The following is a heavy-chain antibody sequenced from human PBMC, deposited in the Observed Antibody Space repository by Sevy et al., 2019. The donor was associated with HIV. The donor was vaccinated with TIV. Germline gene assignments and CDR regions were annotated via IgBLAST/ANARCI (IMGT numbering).Heavy chain of an antibody. V-gene: IGHV4-59*01. CDR3: ARVRQQLVGSLDY. CDR1: GCSMSSYY. J-gene: IGHJ4*02. Sequence: SETLSLTCTVSGCSMSSYYWSWIRQPPGKGLEWIGYIYYIGSTNYNPSLKNRLTISIDTSKNQFSLTLSSVTAADTAVYYCARVRQQLVGSLDYWGQGTLVTVSS. D-gene: IGHD6-13*01. CDR2: IYYIGST.